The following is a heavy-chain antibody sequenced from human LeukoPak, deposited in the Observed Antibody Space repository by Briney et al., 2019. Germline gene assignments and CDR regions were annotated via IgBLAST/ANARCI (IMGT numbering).Heavy chain of an antibody. J-gene: IGHJ3*02. CDR1: GYTFTTCA. D-gene: IGHD6-19*01. V-gene: IGHV1-3*01. Sequence: ASVKVSCKTSGYTFTTCAVHWVRQAPGQRHEWMGWIHADSGNTKYSQKLQGRVAIARDTSASTIYMELTSLRIEDTAVYFCTIGLAGDWDAFDIWGLGTMVTVPS. CDR3: TIGLAGDWDAFDI. CDR2: IHADSGNT.